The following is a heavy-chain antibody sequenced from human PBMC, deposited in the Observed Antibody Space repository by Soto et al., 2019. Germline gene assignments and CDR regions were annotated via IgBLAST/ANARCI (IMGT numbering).Heavy chain of an antibody. Sequence: ASVKVSCKASGYTFTSYYMHWVLQAPGQGLEWMGIINPIGGSTSYAQKFQGRVTMTRDTSTSTVYMELSSLRSEDTAVYYCARDSKWELPDDAFDIWGQGTMVTVSS. D-gene: IGHD1-26*01. CDR2: INPIGGST. CDR3: ARDSKWELPDDAFDI. J-gene: IGHJ3*02. CDR1: GYTFTSYY. V-gene: IGHV1-46*01.